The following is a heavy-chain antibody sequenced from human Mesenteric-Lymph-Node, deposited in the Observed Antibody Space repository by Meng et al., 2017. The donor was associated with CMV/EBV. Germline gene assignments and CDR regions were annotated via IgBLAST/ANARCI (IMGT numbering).Heavy chain of an antibody. Sequence: FTSYGFSWVRQAPGQDLEWVGWFSAYNGNTNYAQKYQGRVTMATDTSTSTTYMELRSLRSDDTAVYDCARDPYDILTGYYRGRFDYWGQGTLVTVSS. CDR3: ARDPYDILTGYYRGRFDY. D-gene: IGHD3-9*01. V-gene: IGHV1-18*01. J-gene: IGHJ4*02. CDR2: FSAYNGNT. CDR1: FTSYG.